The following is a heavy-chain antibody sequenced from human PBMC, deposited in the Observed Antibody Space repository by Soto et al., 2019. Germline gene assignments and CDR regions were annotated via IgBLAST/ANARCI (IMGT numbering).Heavy chain of an antibody. CDR2: IYHSGST. CDR3: ARDREGGPYYYGMDV. J-gene: IGHJ6*02. V-gene: IGHV4-4*02. D-gene: IGHD1-26*01. CDR1: GGSISSSNW. Sequence: KSSETLSLTCAVSGGSISSSNWWSWVRQPPGKGLEWIGEIYHSGSTNYNPSLKSRVTISVDKSKNQFSLKLSSVTAADTAVYYCARDREGGPYYYGMDVWGQGTTVTVSS.